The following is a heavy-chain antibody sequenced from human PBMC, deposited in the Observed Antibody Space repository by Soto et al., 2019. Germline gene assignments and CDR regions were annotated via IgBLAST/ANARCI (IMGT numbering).Heavy chain of an antibody. D-gene: IGHD2-15*01. J-gene: IGHJ5*02. CDR1: GYTFTSYY. V-gene: IGHV1-46*01. CDR3: ARVGRSLKWFDP. Sequence: ASVKVSCKAPGYTFTSYYMHWVRQAPGQGLEWMGIINPSGGSTSYAQKFQGRVTMTRDTSTSTVYMELSSLRSEDTAVYYCARVGRSLKWFDPLGQGTLLTVSS. CDR2: INPSGGST.